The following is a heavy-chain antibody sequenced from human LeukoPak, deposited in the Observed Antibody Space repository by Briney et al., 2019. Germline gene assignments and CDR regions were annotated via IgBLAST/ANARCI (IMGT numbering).Heavy chain of an antibody. CDR2: FYYSESP. CDR1: GGSINNRKYY. D-gene: IGHD3-10*01. V-gene: IGHV4-39*01. CDR3: ARRYSYGSGMYGLDD. J-gene: IGHJ6*02. Sequence: PSETLSLTCTVSGGSINNRKYYWGWIRQPPGKGLEWIGSFYYSESPYYNPSLKSRVTISADTSKNQLSLELYSVTAADTAEYYCARRYSYGSGMYGLDDWGQGTTVTVSS.